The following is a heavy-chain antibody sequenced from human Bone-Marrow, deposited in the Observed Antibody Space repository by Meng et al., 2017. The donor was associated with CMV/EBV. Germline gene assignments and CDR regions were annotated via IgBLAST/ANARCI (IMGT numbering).Heavy chain of an antibody. CDR1: GFTFSSYW. V-gene: IGHV3-7*01. CDR3: ARDDYDILTGYGY. CDR2: IKQDGSEK. Sequence: GESLKISCAASGFTFSSYWMSWVRQAPGKGLEWVANIKQDGSEKYYVDSVKGRFTISRDNAKNSLYLQMNSLRAEDTAVYYCARDDYDILTGYGYWGQGTLVTFYS. D-gene: IGHD3-9*01. J-gene: IGHJ4*02.